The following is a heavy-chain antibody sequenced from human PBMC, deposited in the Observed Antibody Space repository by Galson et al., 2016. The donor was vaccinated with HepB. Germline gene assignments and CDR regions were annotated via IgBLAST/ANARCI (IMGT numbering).Heavy chain of an antibody. J-gene: IGHJ4*02. CDR2: IKTKADRETT. D-gene: IGHD2-8*01. Sequence: SLRLSCAASGFTVSRDYMSWVRQAPGKGLEWVGRIKTKADRETTDYAVPVKGRFTISRDDSQNTLYLQMNSLEAEDTAVYYCVIDTPMYRARADYWGQGILVTVSS. CDR1: GFTVSRDY. CDR3: VIDTPMYRARADY. V-gene: IGHV3-15*01.